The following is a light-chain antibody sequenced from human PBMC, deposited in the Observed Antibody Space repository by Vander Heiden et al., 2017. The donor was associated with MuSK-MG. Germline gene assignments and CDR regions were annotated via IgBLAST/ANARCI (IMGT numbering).Light chain of an antibody. J-gene: IGKJ1*01. CDR3: QQSYSTLWT. Sequence: DIQMTQSPSSLSASVGDRVTITCRASQSISSYLNWYQQKPGKAPKLLIYAASSLQSGVPSRFSGSGSGRDFTLTISSLQPEDFATYYCQQSYSTLWTFGQGTKVEIK. V-gene: IGKV1-39*01. CDR2: AAS. CDR1: QSISSY.